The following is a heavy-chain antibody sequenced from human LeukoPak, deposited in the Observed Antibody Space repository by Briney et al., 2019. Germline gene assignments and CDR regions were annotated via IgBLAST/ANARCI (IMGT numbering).Heavy chain of an antibody. CDR2: INHSGST. D-gene: IGHD3-10*01. J-gene: IGHJ5*02. CDR1: GGSFSGYY. Sequence: SETLSLTCALYGGSFSGYYWSWIRQPPGKGLERIGEINHSGSTNYNPSLKSRVTISVDTSKNQFSLKLSSVTAADTAVYYCARGRRLLWFGESSNWFDPWGQGTLVTVPS. CDR3: ARGRRLLWFGESSNWFDP. V-gene: IGHV4-34*01.